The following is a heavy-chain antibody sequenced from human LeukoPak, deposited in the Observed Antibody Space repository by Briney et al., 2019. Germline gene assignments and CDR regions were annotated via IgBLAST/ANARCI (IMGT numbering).Heavy chain of an antibody. D-gene: IGHD1-14*01. CDR3: AREMSKRGPAPN. CDR1: GGSISSSSYY. V-gene: IGHV4-39*07. CDR2: IYYSGST. J-gene: IGHJ4*02. Sequence: SETLSLTCTVSGGSISSSSYYWGWIRQPPGKGLEWIGSIYYSGSTYYNPSLKSRVTISVDTSKNQFSLKLSSVTAADTAVYYCAREMSKRGPAPNWGQGTLVTVSS.